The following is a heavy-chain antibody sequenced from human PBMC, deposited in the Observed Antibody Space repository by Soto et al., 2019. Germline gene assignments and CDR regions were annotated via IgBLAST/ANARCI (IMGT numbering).Heavy chain of an antibody. J-gene: IGHJ4*02. D-gene: IGHD6-19*01. CDR1: GYTFTSYY. CDR3: ASEEHSSGLLFDY. CDR2: VNPSGGST. V-gene: IGHV1-46*01. Sequence: GASVKVSCKASGYTFTSYYMHWVRQAPGQGLEWTGIVNPSGGSTSYAQKFQGRVTMTRDTSTSTVYMELSSLRSEDTAVYYCASEEHSSGLLFDYWGQGTLVTVSS.